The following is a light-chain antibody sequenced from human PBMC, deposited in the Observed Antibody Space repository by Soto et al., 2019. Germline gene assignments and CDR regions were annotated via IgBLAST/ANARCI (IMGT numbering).Light chain of an antibody. CDR3: SSYTTSYFYV. Sequence: QSALTQPASVSGSPGQSITISCTGSGRDIGAYDYVSWYQPHPGKAPKLLIYGVKNRPSGVSYRFSASKSAFTASLTISGLQAEDEAHYYCSSYTTSYFYVFGPGTKLTVL. CDR2: GVK. V-gene: IGLV2-14*01. CDR1: GRDIGAYDY. J-gene: IGLJ1*01.